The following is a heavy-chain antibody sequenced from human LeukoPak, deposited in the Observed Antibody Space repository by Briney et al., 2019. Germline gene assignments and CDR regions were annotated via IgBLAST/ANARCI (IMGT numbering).Heavy chain of an antibody. CDR2: ISGNGATT. Sequence: GGSLRLSCAASGFTFSNFALTWVRQAPGKGLEWVSTISGNGATTYYADSVKGHFTISRDNSKNTLFLQMNGLTAEDTAVYYCAKDARSCTSSACYTVTTYCFDSWGQGTLVTVSS. V-gene: IGHV3-23*01. J-gene: IGHJ4*02. D-gene: IGHD2-8*01. CDR3: AKDARSCTSSACYTVTTYCFDS. CDR1: GFTFSNFA.